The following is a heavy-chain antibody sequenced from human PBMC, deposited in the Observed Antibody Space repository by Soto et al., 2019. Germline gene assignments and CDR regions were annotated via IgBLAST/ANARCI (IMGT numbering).Heavy chain of an antibody. CDR1: DGSIRAPGYC. CDR3: AILLASRGKYGFGN. CDR2: LYYSGST. Sequence: SELLSLRCTVADGSIRAPGYCWSRIRQPPGKALEWIGYLYYSGSTYYNPSLKSRLTLSVDTSQNQFSLKLTSVTAADTAVYFCAILLASRGKYGFGNWGQG. D-gene: IGHD3-3*01. V-gene: IGHV4-30-4*01. J-gene: IGHJ4*02.